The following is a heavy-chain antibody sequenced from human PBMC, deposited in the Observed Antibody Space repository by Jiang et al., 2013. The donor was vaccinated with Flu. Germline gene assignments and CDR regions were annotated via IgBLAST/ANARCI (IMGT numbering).Heavy chain of an antibody. CDR1: ISSGGYS. D-gene: IGHD4-17*01. CDR2: SIIVGAP. V-gene: IGHV4-30-2*01. CDR3: ARGINGRARGYGDPPRN. J-gene: IGHJ4*02. Sequence: ISSGGYSWSWIRQHQGRAWSGLGTSIIVGAPTXPSLKSRVTISVDRSKNQFSLKLSSVTAADTAVYYCARGINGRARGYGDPPRNWGQGTLVTVSS.